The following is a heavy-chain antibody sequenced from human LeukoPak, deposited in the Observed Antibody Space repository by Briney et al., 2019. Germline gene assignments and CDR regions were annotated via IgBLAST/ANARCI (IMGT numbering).Heavy chain of an antibody. V-gene: IGHV3-74*01. D-gene: IGHD5-18*01. J-gene: IGHJ4*02. Sequence: GGSLRLSCAASGLTFSEFWMHWVRQPPGKGLVWVALVKGDGRTTIYADSVKGRFTISRDNAKNTLYLQMSSLRADDSGVYYCATGHSYGYDYWGQGVLVTVSS. CDR2: VKGDGRTT. CDR1: GLTFSEFW. CDR3: ATGHSYGYDY.